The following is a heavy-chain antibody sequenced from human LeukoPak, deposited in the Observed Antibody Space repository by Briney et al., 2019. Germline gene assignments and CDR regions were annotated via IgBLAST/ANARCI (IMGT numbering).Heavy chain of an antibody. CDR2: ISGSGGST. J-gene: IGHJ4*02. CDR3: AKPQNSSSTSCYVY. D-gene: IGHD2-2*01. V-gene: IGHV3-23*01. CDR1: GFTFSSHA. Sequence: GGSLRLSCAASGFTFSSHAMSWVRQAPGKGLEWVSAISGSGGSTYYADSVKGRFTISRDNSKNTLYLQMNSLRAEDTAVYYCAKPQNSSSTSCYVYWGQGTLVTVSS.